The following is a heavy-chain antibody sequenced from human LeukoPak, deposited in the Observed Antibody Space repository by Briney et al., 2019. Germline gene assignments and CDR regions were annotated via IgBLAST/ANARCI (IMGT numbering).Heavy chain of an antibody. CDR2: IIPIFGTA. CDR1: GGTFSSYA. V-gene: IGHV1-69*13. Sequence: GASVKVSCKASGGTFSSYAISWVRQAPGQGLGWMGGIIPIFGTANYAQKFQGRVTITADESTSTAYMELSSLRSEDTAVYYCARDSVDTAMVTPYNWFDPWGQGTLVTVSS. CDR3: ARDSVDTAMVTPYNWFDP. D-gene: IGHD5-18*01. J-gene: IGHJ5*02.